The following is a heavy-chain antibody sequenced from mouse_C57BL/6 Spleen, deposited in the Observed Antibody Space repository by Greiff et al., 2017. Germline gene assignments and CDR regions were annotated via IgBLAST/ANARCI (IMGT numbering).Heavy chain of an antibody. V-gene: IGHV1-82*01. D-gene: IGHD4-1*01. CDR2: IYPGDGDT. CDR3: ARGNWGSYYFDY. CDR1: GYAFSSSW. Sequence: ESGPELVKPGASVKISCKASGYAFSSSWMNWVKQRPGKGLEWIGRIYPGDGDTNYNGKFKGKATLTADKSSSTAYMQLSSLTSEDSAVYFCARGNWGSYYFDYWGQGTTLTVSS. J-gene: IGHJ2*01.